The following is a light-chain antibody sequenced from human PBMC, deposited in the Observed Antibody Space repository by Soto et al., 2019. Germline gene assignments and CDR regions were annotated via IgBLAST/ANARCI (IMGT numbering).Light chain of an antibody. V-gene: IGLV2-8*01. CDR1: SSDVGGYNY. J-gene: IGLJ1*01. CDR2: EVS. CDR3: SSYAGSEEV. Sequence: QSALTQPPSASGSPGRSVTISCTGTSSDVGGYNYVSWYQQHPGKAPKLMIYEVSKRPSGVPDRFSGSKSGNTASLTVSGLQAEDEADYYCSSYAGSEEVFGTGTKVTVL.